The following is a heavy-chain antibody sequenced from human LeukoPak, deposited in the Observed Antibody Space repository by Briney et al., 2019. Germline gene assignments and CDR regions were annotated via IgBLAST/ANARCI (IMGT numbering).Heavy chain of an antibody. Sequence: SQTLSLTCTVSGGSISSGSYYWSWIRQPAGKGLEWIGYIYYSGSTYYTPSLKSRVTISIDTSKNQFSLQLRSVTAAETAVYYCARVEPAAVGQPNDCWGQGTLVTVSS. D-gene: IGHD2-2*01. CDR2: IYYSGST. V-gene: IGHV4-30-4*08. CDR3: ARVEPAAVGQPNDC. CDR1: GGSISSGSYY. J-gene: IGHJ4*02.